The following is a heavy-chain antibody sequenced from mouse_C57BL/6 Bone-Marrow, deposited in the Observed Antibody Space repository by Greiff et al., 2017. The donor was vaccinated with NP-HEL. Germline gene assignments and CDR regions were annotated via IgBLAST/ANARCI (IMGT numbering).Heavy chain of an antibody. D-gene: IGHD1-1*01. Sequence: QVQLKESGAELVKPGASVKLSCKASGYTFTSYWMHWVKQRPGQGLEWIGMIHPNSGSTNYNEKFKSKATLTVDKSSSTAYMQLSSLTSEDSAVYYCARHGSSCYWYFDVWGTGTTVTVSS. V-gene: IGHV1-64*01. CDR2: IHPNSGST. CDR3: ARHGSSCYWYFDV. J-gene: IGHJ1*03. CDR1: GYTFTSYW.